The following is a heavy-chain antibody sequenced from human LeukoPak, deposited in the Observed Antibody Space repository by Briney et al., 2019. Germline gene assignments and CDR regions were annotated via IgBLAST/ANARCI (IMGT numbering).Heavy chain of an antibody. CDR2: ISAYNGNT. D-gene: IGHD1-26*01. CDR1: GYTFTSYG. V-gene: IGHV1-18*01. J-gene: IGHJ6*03. Sequence: GASVKVSCKASGYTFTSYGISWVRQAPGQGLEWMGWISAYNGNTNYAQKLQGRVTMTTDTSTSTAYMERRSLRSDDTAVYYCARLRGYGGSYYLNYYYYMDVWGKGTTVTVSS. CDR3: ARLRGYGGSYYLNYYYYMDV.